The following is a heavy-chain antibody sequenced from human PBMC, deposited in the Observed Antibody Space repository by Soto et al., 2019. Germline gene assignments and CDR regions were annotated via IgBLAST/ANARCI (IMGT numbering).Heavy chain of an antibody. D-gene: IGHD6-13*01. CDR3: AKDSSPTTAGMDV. CDR1: GFTFSSYA. Sequence: GRSLRLSCAASGFTFSSYAMHWVRQAPGKGLEWVAVISYDGSNKYYADSVKGRFTISRDNSKNTLYLQMNSLRAEDTAVYYCAKDSSPTTAGMDVWGHGTTVTVSS. J-gene: IGHJ6*02. V-gene: IGHV3-30-3*01. CDR2: ISYDGSNK.